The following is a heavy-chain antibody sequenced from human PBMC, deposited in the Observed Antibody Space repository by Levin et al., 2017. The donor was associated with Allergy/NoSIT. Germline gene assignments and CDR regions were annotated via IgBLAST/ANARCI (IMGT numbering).Heavy chain of an antibody. CDR2: ISGSGGST. Sequence: GESLKISCAASGFTFSSYAMSWVRQAPGKGLEWVSAISGSGGSTYYADSVKGRFTISRDNSKNTLYLQMNSLRAEDTAVYYCAKNPLIGSYDFWSGYGGSWFDPWGQGTLVTVSS. CDR3: AKNPLIGSYDFWSGYGGSWFDP. V-gene: IGHV3-23*01. J-gene: IGHJ5*02. D-gene: IGHD3-3*01. CDR1: GFTFSSYA.